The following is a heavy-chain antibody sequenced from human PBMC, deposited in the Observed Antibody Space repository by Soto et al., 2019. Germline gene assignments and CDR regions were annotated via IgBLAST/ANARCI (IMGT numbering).Heavy chain of an antibody. V-gene: IGHV3-23*01. CDR3: AKNRGHEPPYYSDS. Sequence: EVLLLESGGGWVQPGGSLRLSCAASGFTFSNYAVNWVRQAPGKGLEWVSTIYGGGDGTHYADSVKGRFTISRDNSKNTLYLQMNSLRAEDTAVYYCAKNRGHEPPYYSDSWGQGTLVTVSS. J-gene: IGHJ4*02. CDR1: GFTFSNYA. CDR2: IYGGGDGT.